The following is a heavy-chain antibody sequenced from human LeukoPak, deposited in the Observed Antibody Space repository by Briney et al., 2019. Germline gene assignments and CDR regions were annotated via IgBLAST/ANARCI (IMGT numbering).Heavy chain of an antibody. CDR3: AIRPVVPAANTWFDP. CDR2: IYPGDSDT. CDR1: GYSFTSYW. Sequence: GESLKISCKGSGYSFTSYWIGWVRQMPGKGLEWMGIIYPGDSDTRYSPSFQGQVTISADKSISTAYLQWSSLEASDTAMYYCAIRPVVPAANTWFDPWGQGTLVTVSS. D-gene: IGHD2-2*01. J-gene: IGHJ5*02. V-gene: IGHV5-51*01.